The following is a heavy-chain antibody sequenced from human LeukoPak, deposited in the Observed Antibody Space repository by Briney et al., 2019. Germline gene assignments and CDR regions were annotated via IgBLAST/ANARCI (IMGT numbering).Heavy chain of an antibody. CDR2: ISSRSGYI. J-gene: IGHJ4*02. CDR3: ASFDSSGWHYFDY. D-gene: IGHD6-19*01. V-gene: IGHV3-21*01. Sequence: AGGSLRLSCAASGFTFSSYSMGWVRQAPGKGLEWVSSISSRSGYIYYGDSVKGRFTISRDNAKNSLYLQMNTLRAEDTAVYYCASFDSSGWHYFDYWGQGTLVTVSA. CDR1: GFTFSSYS.